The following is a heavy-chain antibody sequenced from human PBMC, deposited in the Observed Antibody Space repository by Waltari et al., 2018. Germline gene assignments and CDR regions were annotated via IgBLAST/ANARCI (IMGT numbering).Heavy chain of an antibody. CDR1: GYSISSGYS. CDR3: ARDRSGYFMD. CDR2: IYNTGST. D-gene: IGHD3-3*01. J-gene: IGHJ4*02. Sequence: QVQLQESGPGLVTPSETLSLTCAVSGYSISSGYSWGWIRQPPGKGLECIGKIYNTGSTYYNPSLKSRVTISVDTSKNQFSLKLSSVTAADTAVYYCARDRSGYFMDWGQGSLVTVSS. V-gene: IGHV4-38-2*01.